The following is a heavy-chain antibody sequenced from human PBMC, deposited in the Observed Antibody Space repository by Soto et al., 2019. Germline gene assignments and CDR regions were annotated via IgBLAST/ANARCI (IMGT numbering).Heavy chain of an antibody. D-gene: IGHD5-12*01. V-gene: IGHV1-58*01. CDR1: GFTFTSSA. CDR2: IVVGSGNT. CDR3: AAVIKWFRRDYFDY. Sequence: GASVKVSCKASGFTFTSSAVQWVRQARGQRLEWIGWIVVGSGNTNCAQKFQERVTITRDMSTSTAYMELSSLRSEDTAVYYCAAVIKWFRRDYFDYWGQGTLVTVSS. J-gene: IGHJ4*02.